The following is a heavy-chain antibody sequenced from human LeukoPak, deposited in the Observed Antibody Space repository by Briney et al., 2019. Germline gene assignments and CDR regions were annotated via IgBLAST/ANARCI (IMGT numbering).Heavy chain of an antibody. D-gene: IGHD3-22*01. Sequence: SETLSLTCTVSGGSISSYYWSWIRQPPGKGLEWIGEINHSGSTNYNPSLKSRVTISVDTSKNQFSLKLSSVTAADTAVYYCARARGYYYDSSGYYYGDYWGQGTLVTVSS. CDR2: INHSGST. CDR3: ARARGYYYDSSGYYYGDY. CDR1: GGSISSYY. V-gene: IGHV4-34*01. J-gene: IGHJ4*02.